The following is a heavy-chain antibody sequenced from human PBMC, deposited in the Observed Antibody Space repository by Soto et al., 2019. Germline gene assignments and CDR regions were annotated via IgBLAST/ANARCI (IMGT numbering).Heavy chain of an antibody. CDR1: GFTFSSYG. CDR2: IWYDGSDK. CDR3: ARDPARGGERQMLRFGEPPDV. J-gene: IGHJ6*04. D-gene: IGHD3-10*01. Sequence: GGSLRLSCAASGFTFSSYGMHWVRQTPGKGLEWVAIIWYDGSDKYYGDSVKGRFTISRDKSKNTLYLQMNSLRAEDRALYYCARDPARGGERQMLRFGEPPDVWGKGTTVTVSS. V-gene: IGHV3-33*01.